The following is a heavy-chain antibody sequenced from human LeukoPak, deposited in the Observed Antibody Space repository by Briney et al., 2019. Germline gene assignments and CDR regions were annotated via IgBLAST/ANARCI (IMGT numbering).Heavy chain of an antibody. CDR3: ASAYTYVRLGDH. J-gene: IGHJ4*02. D-gene: IGHD3-10*02. V-gene: IGHV3-74*01. Sequence: PGGSLRLSCAVSGLSFSNYLMHWVRQAPGKGLVWVARTNLHGTAVDYADPVKGRFTTSRDNSKNMLFLQMNSLRVEDTAVYYCASAYTYVRLGDHWGQGALVTVSP. CDR2: TNLHGTAV. CDR1: GLSFSNYL.